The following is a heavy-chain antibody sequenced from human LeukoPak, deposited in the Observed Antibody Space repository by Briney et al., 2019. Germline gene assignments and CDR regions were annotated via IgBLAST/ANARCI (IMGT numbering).Heavy chain of an antibody. CDR3: ARDPDSSSGKYFDY. Sequence: GGSLRLSCAASGFTVSAKNMNWVRQDPGKGLEWVSVIYSGGSTYYADSVKGRFTISRDNSKNTLYLQMNSLRADDTAVYYCARDPDSSSGKYFDYWGQGTLVTASS. J-gene: IGHJ4*02. V-gene: IGHV3-53*01. CDR2: IYSGGST. D-gene: IGHD6-13*01. CDR1: GFTVSAKN.